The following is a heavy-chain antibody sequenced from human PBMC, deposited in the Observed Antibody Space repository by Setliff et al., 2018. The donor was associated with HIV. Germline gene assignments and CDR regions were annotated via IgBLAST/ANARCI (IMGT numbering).Heavy chain of an antibody. Sequence: SETLSLTCTVSGGSITYGGYYWTWIRQHPGKGLEWIGYISYSGSTYYNPSLKSRVTISVDTSENQFSLKLSSVTAADTAVYYCARYCSGGSCPDYWGQGTLVTVSS. CDR3: ARYCSGGSCPDY. D-gene: IGHD2-15*01. CDR2: ISYSGST. V-gene: IGHV4-31*03. CDR1: GGSITYGGYY. J-gene: IGHJ4*02.